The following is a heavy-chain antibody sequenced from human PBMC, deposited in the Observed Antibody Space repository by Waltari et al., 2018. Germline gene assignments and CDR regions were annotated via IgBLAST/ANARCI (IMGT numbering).Heavy chain of an antibody. V-gene: IGHV4-59*01. CDR1: GGSISSSY. CDR3: ARGGITGLGY. CDR2: IYYSGST. J-gene: IGHJ4*02. Sequence: QVQLQESGPGLVKPSETLSLTCTVSGGSISSSYWSWIRRPPGKGLEWIGYIYYSGSTNYNPSLKSRVTISVDTSKNQFSLKLSSVTAADTAVYYCARGGITGLGYWGQGTLVTVSS.